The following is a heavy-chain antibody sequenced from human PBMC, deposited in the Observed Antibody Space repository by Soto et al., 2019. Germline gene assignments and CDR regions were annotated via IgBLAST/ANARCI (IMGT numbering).Heavy chain of an antibody. CDR3: ARAVPGMDV. Sequence: QVQMVESGGGVVQPGRSLRLSCAASGFTLSDFALHWVRQAPGKGLEWVALISNDGGNEHYGDSVRGRFTISRDNSRHMLYLQMTSLRVEDTAVYYCARAVPGMDVGGQGTTVTVSS. CDR1: GFTLSDFA. V-gene: IGHV3-30-3*01. CDR2: ISNDGGNE. J-gene: IGHJ6*02.